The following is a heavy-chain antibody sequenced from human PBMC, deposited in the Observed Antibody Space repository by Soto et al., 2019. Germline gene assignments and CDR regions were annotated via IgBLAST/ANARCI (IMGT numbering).Heavy chain of an antibody. CDR2: ISYDGSNK. D-gene: IGHD3-16*01. V-gene: IGHV3-30*03. CDR1: GFTFSSYG. CDR3: ASEGSNYDYVWGTEGVDY. J-gene: IGHJ4*02. Sequence: QVQLVESGGGVVQPGRSLRLSCAASGFTFSSYGMHWVRQAPGKGLEWVAVISYDGSNKYYADSVKGRFTISRDNSKNTLYLQMNSLRAEDTAVYYCASEGSNYDYVWGTEGVDYWGQGTLVTVSS.